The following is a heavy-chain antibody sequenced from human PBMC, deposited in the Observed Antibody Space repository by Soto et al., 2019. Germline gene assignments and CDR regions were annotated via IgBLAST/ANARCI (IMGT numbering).Heavy chain of an antibody. Sequence: GGSLRLSCAASGFTFSSYGMHWVRQAPGKGLEWVAVISYDGSNKYYADSVKGRFTISRDNSKNTLYLQMNSLRAEDTAGYYCAPSIPPDAFDIWGQGTMVTVSS. CDR1: GFTFSSYG. J-gene: IGHJ3*02. CDR3: APSIPPDAFDI. V-gene: IGHV3-30*03. CDR2: ISYDGSNK.